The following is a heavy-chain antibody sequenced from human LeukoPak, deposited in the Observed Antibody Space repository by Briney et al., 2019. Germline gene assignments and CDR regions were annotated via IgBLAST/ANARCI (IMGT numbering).Heavy chain of an antibody. V-gene: IGHV3-7*01. CDR3: ASGFFYSYYMDV. CDR2: IKKDGSEK. Sequence: GWALRLSCAASGFTFSSYWMSWVRQAPGKGLEGVANIKKDGSEKYYVDSVKGRFTISRDNAKNSLYLQMNSLRAEDTAVYYCASGFFYSYYMDVWGKGTTVTVSS. J-gene: IGHJ6*03. CDR1: GFTFSSYW. D-gene: IGHD3-10*01.